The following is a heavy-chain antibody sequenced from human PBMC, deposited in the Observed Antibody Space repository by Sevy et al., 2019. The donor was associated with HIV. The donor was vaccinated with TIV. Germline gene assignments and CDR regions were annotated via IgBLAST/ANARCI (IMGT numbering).Heavy chain of an antibody. CDR2: ISSSSSTI. CDR3: ARGFFPIAARPGGTTFDY. J-gene: IGHJ4*02. V-gene: IGHV3-48*01. D-gene: IGHD6-6*01. CDR1: GFTFSSYS. Sequence: GVSLRLSCAASGFTFSSYSMNWVRQAPGKGLEWVSYISSSSSTIYYADSVKGRFTISRDNAKNSLYLQMNSLRAEDTAVYYCARGFFPIAARPGGTTFDYWGQGTLVTVSS.